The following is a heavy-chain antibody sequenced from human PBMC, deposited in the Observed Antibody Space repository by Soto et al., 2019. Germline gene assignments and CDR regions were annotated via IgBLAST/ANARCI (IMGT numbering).Heavy chain of an antibody. CDR3: ARDRVVLVATLGYYYYGMDV. CDR1: GFTFSSYA. CDR2: ISYDGSNK. V-gene: IGHV3-30-3*01. D-gene: IGHD2-2*01. Sequence: PGGSLRLSCAASGFTFSSYAMHWVRQAPGKGLEWVAVISYDGSNKYYADSVKGRFTISRDNSKNTLYLQMNSLRAEDTAVYYCARDRVVLVATLGYYYYGMDVWGQGTTVTVSS. J-gene: IGHJ6*02.